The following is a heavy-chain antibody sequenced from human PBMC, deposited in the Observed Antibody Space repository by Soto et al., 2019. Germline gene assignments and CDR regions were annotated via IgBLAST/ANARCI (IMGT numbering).Heavy chain of an antibody. D-gene: IGHD4-17*01. CDR1: GFTFSSYG. CDR3: ARDPPNDYGDYALDY. CDR2: IWYDGSNK. V-gene: IGHV3-33*01. Sequence: GGSLRLSCAASGFTFSSYGMHWVRQAPGKGLEWVAVIWYDGSNKYYADSVKGRFTISRDNSKNTLYLQMNSLRAEDTAVYYCARDPPNDYGDYALDYWGQGTLVTVSS. J-gene: IGHJ4*02.